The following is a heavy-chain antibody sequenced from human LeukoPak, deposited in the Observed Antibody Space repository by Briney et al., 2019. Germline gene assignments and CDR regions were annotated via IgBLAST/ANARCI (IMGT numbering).Heavy chain of an antibody. J-gene: IGHJ6*02. Sequence: ASVKVSCKASGYTSTSYYMHWVRQAPGQGLEWMGIINPSGGSTSYAQKFQGRVTMTRDTSTSTVYMELSSLRSEDTAAYYCARARGWGHYYYYGMDVWGQGTTVTVSS. D-gene: IGHD1-26*01. CDR2: INPSGGST. CDR1: GYTSTSYY. V-gene: IGHV1-46*01. CDR3: ARARGWGHYYYYGMDV.